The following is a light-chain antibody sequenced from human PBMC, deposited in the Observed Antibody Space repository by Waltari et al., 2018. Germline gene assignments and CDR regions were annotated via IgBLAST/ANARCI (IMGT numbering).Light chain of an antibody. J-gene: IGLJ3*02. CDR3: QSYDSSVSGWV. V-gene: IGLV1-40*01. CDR2: GDN. CDR1: SSNIGAGYD. Sequence: SVLTQPPSVSGAPGQRVAISCAGSSSNIGAGYDYHWYQQVPGTAPKLLIYGDNNRPSGVPDRMSGSKSGTSGSLAISGLQAEDEADYYCQSYDSSVSGWVFGGGTKLTVL.